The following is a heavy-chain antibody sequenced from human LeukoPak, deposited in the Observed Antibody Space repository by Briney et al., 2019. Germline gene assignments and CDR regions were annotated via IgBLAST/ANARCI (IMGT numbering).Heavy chain of an antibody. J-gene: IGHJ4*02. V-gene: IGHV3-11*01. CDR1: GFPFSNYH. D-gene: IGHD6-6*01. CDR3: ARPQTSSSSPAALGY. Sequence: PGGSLRLSCAASGFPFSNYHMAWIRQAPGKGLEWISYIGSSGYTIYYSDSVKGRFTISRDNAKSSLYLQMNSLRAEDTAVYFCARPQTSSSSPAALGYWGPGLLVTVSS. CDR2: IGSSGYTI.